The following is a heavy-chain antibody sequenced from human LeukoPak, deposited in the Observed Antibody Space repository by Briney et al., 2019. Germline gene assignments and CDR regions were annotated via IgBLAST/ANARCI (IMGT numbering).Heavy chain of an antibody. Sequence: SETLSLTCTVSGGSISSSSYYWSWIRQPPGKGLEWIGYVYYGASTNYSPSLKSRVTISVDTSKNQFSLKLTSVTAADTAVYYCAGSRVGATVGFDYWGQGTLVTVSS. CDR3: AGSRVGATVGFDY. D-gene: IGHD1-26*01. CDR1: GGSISSSSYY. V-gene: IGHV4-61*01. CDR2: VYYGAST. J-gene: IGHJ4*02.